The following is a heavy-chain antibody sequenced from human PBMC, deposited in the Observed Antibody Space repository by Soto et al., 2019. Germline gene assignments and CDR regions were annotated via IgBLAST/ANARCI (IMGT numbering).Heavy chain of an antibody. D-gene: IGHD1-1*01. J-gene: IGHJ4*02. CDR2: IYYSGST. V-gene: IGHV4-59*01. Sequence: SETLSLTCTVSGGSISSYYWSWIRQPPGKGLEWIGYIYYSGSTNYNPSLKSRVTISVDTSKNQFSLKLSSVTAADTAVCYCARARTWEQFDYWGQGTLVTVSS. CDR3: ARARTWEQFDY. CDR1: GGSISSYY.